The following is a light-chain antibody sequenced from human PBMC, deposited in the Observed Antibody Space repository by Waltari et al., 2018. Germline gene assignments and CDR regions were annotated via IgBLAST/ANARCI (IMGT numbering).Light chain of an antibody. Sequence: QSVLTQPASVSGSPGQSITIFCTGTSSDVGSYNLVSWYQHYPGKAPKLMIYEGTKRPSGVSNRFSGSKSGNTASLTISGLQAEDEADYHCCSYAHSSRVVFGGGTKVTVL. CDR2: EGT. CDR1: SSDVGSYNL. J-gene: IGLJ2*01. V-gene: IGLV2-23*01. CDR3: CSYAHSSRVV.